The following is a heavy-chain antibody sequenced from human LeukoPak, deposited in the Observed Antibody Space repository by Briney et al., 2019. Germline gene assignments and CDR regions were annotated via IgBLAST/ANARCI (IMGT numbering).Heavy chain of an antibody. Sequence: PGGSLSPSCEASEFTFSSYAISGFRQAPGKGLKWTPAISGSGGSTYYADSVKGRFTISRDNSKNTLYLQMNSLRAEDTAVYYCAKGSAAAGTGIDPWGQGTLVTVSS. J-gene: IGHJ5*02. CDR1: EFTFSSYA. D-gene: IGHD6-13*01. CDR3: AKGSAAAGTGIDP. CDR2: ISGSGGST. V-gene: IGHV3-23*01.